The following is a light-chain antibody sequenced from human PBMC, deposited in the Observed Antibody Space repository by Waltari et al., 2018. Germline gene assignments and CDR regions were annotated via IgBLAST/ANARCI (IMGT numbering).Light chain of an antibody. J-gene: IGLJ3*02. CDR3: QSFDSNVRGGVV. Sequence: QSILTQPTSESGAPGQRVTISCTGSSSNIGAGHDVHWYQAFPGTAPKLLIYGNNNRPSGVPDRFSGSKSGSSASLAINGLQAEDEADYYCQSFDSNVRGGVVFGGGTKVTVL. CDR2: GNN. CDR1: SSNIGAGHD. V-gene: IGLV1-40*01.